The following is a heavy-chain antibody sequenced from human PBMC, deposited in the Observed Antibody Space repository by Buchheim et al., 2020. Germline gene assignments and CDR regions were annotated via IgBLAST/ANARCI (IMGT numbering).Heavy chain of an antibody. V-gene: IGHV4-39*01. CDR1: GGSISSSSYY. D-gene: IGHD6-13*01. J-gene: IGHJ4*02. CDR3: ARHQRSSRTFDY. Sequence: QLQLQESGPGLVKPSETLSLTCTVSGGSISSSSYYWGWIRQPPGKGLEWIGSIYYSGSTYYNPSLKTLVTISVYTSTHQFSLKLSSVTAADTAVYYCARHQRSSRTFDYWGQGTL. CDR2: IYYSGST.